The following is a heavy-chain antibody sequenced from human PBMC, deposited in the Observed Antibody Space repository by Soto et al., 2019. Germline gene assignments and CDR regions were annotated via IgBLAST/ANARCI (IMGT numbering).Heavy chain of an antibody. CDR1: GGSFSGYQ. J-gene: IGHJ6*03. CDR3: ARGLILWFGELSRRGGYYYYMDV. D-gene: IGHD3-10*01. Sequence: QVQLQQWGAGLLKPSETLSLTCAVYGGSFSGYQWSWIRQTPGKGLEWIGEINDSGNINYNPSLKSRVCILVDTAKKQISLKLSSVTAADTAVYYCARGLILWFGELSRRGGYYYYMDVWGKGTTVTVSS. V-gene: IGHV4-34*01. CDR2: INDSGNI.